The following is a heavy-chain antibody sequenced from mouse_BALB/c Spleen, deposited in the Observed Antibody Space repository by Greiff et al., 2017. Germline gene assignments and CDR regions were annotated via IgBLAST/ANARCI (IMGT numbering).Heavy chain of an antibody. Sequence: EVHLVESGGGLVQPGGSRKLSCAASGFTFSSFGMHWVRQAPEKGLEWVAYISSGSSTIYYADTVKGRFTISRDNPKNTLFLQMTSLRSEDTAMYYCARGRDYSWFAYWGQGTLVTVSA. CDR2: ISSGSSTI. V-gene: IGHV5-17*02. CDR3: ARGRDYSWFAY. D-gene: IGHD2-4*01. J-gene: IGHJ3*01. CDR1: GFTFSSFG.